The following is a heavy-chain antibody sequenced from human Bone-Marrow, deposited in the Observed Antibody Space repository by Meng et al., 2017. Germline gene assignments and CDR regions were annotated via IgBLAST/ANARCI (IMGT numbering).Heavy chain of an antibody. CDR3: AKDPTKYSSGLLAFDI. CDR1: GFTFSSYA. J-gene: IGHJ3*02. Sequence: GESLISCAASGFTFSSYAMSWVRQAPGKGLEWVSAISGSGGSTYYADSVKGRFTISRDNSKNTLYLQMNSLRAEDTAVYYCAKDPTKYSSGLLAFDIWGQGTMVTVSS. V-gene: IGHV3-23*01. CDR2: ISGSGGST. D-gene: IGHD6-19*01.